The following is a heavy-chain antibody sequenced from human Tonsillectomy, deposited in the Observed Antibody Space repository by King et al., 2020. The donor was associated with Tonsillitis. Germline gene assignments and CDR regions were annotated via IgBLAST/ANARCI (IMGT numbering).Heavy chain of an antibody. J-gene: IGHJ4*02. D-gene: IGHD6-13*01. CDR1: ALTVSIYY. CDR2: IYGGGST. Sequence: VQLVESGGGLIQPGGSLRLSCAASALTVSIYYMSWVRQAPGKGLEWVSIIYGGGSTYYGDSVKGRFTISRDNSKNTLYLQMSSLKAEDTAVYYCARTSPNIAAAGSISFDYWGQGTLVTVSS. CDR3: ARTSPNIAAAGSISFDY. V-gene: IGHV3-53*01.